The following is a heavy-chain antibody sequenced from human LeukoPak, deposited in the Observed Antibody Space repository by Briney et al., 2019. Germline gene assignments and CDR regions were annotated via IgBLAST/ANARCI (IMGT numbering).Heavy chain of an antibody. CDR1: GFTFSSYS. Sequence: PGGSLRLSCAASGFTFSSYSMTWVRQAPGKGLEWVSSISSSSSYIYYADSVKGRFTISRDNAKNSLYLQMNSLRAEDTAVYYCARGKEYSSSWYGYWGQGTLVTVSS. CDR3: ARGKEYSSSWYGY. D-gene: IGHD6-13*01. V-gene: IGHV3-21*01. J-gene: IGHJ4*02. CDR2: ISSSSSYI.